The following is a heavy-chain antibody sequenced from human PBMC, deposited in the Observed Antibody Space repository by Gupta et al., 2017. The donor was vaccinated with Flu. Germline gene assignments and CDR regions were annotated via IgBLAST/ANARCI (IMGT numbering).Heavy chain of an antibody. Sequence: QVQLVESGGGVVEPGRPLRLSCAASGFTFSGNAMHWVGQAPGKGLEWVAIIWYDGSKEYYADSVKGRCSISRDNSKNILYLQMNSLRAEDTAVYYCARDFCSSTSCYSFHFDSWGQGTLVTVSS. CDR1: GFTFSGNA. CDR3: ARDFCSSTSCYSFHFDS. D-gene: IGHD2-2*01. V-gene: IGHV3-33*01. CDR2: IWYDGSKE. J-gene: IGHJ4*02.